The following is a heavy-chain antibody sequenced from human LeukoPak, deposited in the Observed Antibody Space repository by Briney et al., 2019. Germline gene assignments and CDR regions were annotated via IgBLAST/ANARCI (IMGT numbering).Heavy chain of an antibody. CDR3: ARLRGYSYGRPFDY. CDR1: GGSISSSSYY. J-gene: IGHJ4*02. D-gene: IGHD5-18*01. Sequence: SETLSLTCTVSGGSISSSSYYWGWIRQPPGKGLEWIGSIYYSGSTYYNPSLKSRVTISVDTSKNQFSLKLGSATAADTAVYYCARLRGYSYGRPFDYWGQGTLVTVSS. CDR2: IYYSGST. V-gene: IGHV4-39*07.